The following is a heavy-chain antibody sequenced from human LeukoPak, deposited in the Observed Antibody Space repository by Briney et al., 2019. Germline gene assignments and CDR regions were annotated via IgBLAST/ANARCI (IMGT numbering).Heavy chain of an antibody. V-gene: IGHV3-21*01. CDR1: GFTFSSYS. D-gene: IGHD3-9*01. CDR3: ARVGHYDIMTGHAFDI. CDR2: ISSSSSYI. J-gene: IGHJ3*02. Sequence: PGGSLRLSCAASGFTFSSYSMNWVRQAPGKGLEWVSSISSSSSYIHYADSVKGRFTISRDNAKNSLYLQMNSLRAEDTAVYYCARVGHYDIMTGHAFDIWGQGTMVTVSS.